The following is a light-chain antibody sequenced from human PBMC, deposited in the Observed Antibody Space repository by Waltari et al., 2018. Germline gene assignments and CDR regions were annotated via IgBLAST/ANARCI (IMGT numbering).Light chain of an antibody. J-gene: IGLJ3*02. CDR3: QSYDNWTWV. CDR2: EHT. Sequence: NFMLTQPHSVSESPGKTVTIPCTRSSGYIASGYLPWYQLRPAGVPPTVIYEHTQRPSGVPDRFSGSIDRSSNSASLTISGLRTDDEADYYCQSYDNWTWVFGGGTKLTVL. CDR1: SGYIASGY. V-gene: IGLV6-57*04.